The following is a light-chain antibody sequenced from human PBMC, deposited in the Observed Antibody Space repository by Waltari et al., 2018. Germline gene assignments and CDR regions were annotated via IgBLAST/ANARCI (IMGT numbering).Light chain of an antibody. J-gene: IGLJ2*01. Sequence: QSALTQPASVSASPGESLTISCTATSSDVGAFNSVSWYQQHPGKAPKFMIYDVSNRPSGVSHRFSGSKSGNTASLTISGLQAEDEAVYYCSSFTTSSTLLFGGGTKLTVL. CDR3: SSFTTSSTLL. CDR1: SSDVGAFNS. CDR2: DVS. V-gene: IGLV2-14*03.